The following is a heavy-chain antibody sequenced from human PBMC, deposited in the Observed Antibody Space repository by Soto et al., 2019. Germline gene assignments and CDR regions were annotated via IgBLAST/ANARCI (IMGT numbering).Heavy chain of an antibody. V-gene: IGHV1-18*01. CDR1: GYTFTSYG. CDR2: ISTYNGDT. CDR3: ARGYDILTGLAYYYGMDV. Sequence: GASVKVSCKTSGYTFTSYGISLVRQAPGQGLEWMGWISTYNGDTNFAQKFQGRVTLTTDTSTNTAYMDLRSLTSDDTAVYYCARGYDILTGLAYYYGMDVWGQGTTVTVSS. J-gene: IGHJ6*02. D-gene: IGHD3-9*01.